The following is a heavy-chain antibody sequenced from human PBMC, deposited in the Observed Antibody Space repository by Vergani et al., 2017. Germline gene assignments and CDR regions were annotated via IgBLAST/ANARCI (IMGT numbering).Heavy chain of an antibody. CDR1: GITFWKFG. CDR2: ISWNSGAV. Sequence: EVDLVESGGGLAQPGGSLRLSCEASGITFWKFGMHWVRQGPGKGLEWVSGISWNSGAVDYADSVRVRFTISRDNAKNSLFLGMNSLRFEDTAVYFCTKGSVYYHDSAGHGYDPYTGFDLWGQGTLVTVSS. CDR3: TKGSVYYHDSAGHGYDPYTGFDL. J-gene: IGHJ3*01. V-gene: IGHV3-9*01. D-gene: IGHD5-12*01.